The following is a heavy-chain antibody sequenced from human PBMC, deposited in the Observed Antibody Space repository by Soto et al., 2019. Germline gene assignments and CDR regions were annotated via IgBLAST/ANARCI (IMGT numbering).Heavy chain of an antibody. V-gene: IGHV4-59*08. CDR3: ARLYGGNLFDY. CDR2: VYYSGGT. CDR1: ADSIHYYS. J-gene: IGHJ4*02. Sequence: SETLSLTCTVSADSIHYYSLSWIRQPPGAGLEWIGYVYYSGGTNYNPFLKSRATISKDTSNHQFSLKLSSVTAADTAVYYCARLYGGNLFDYWGQGTLVT. D-gene: IGHD4-17*01.